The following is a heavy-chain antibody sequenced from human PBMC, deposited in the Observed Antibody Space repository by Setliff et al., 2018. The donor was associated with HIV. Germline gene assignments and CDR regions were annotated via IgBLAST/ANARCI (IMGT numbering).Heavy chain of an antibody. D-gene: IGHD6-13*01. CDR2: INPNSGGT. V-gene: IGHV1-2*02. Sequence: ASVKVSCKSSGYTFNDYFIHWVRQAPGQGLEWMGWINPNSGGTNYAQKLQGRVTMTTDTSTRTAYMELRSLRSDDTAVYYCARRVQGSNWYSRYYYYYIDVWGKGTTVTVSS. CDR1: GYTFNDYF. CDR3: ARRVQGSNWYSRYYYYYIDV. J-gene: IGHJ6*03.